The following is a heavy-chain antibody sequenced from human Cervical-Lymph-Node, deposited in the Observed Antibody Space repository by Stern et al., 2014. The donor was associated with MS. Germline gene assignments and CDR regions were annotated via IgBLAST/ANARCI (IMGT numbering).Heavy chain of an antibody. J-gene: IGHJ6*02. CDR1: GYNFGDYW. CDR3: ARHQPAATFAMDV. V-gene: IGHV5-51*01. Sequence: QLVQSGAEVKKPGESLKISCKGSGYNFGDYWIGWVRQKSGKGLEWLGTSFPDDSDSRYSPSIEGQVTISADESISTAFLQAISLKASDTGIYYCARHQPAATFAMDVWGQGTTVIVSS. D-gene: IGHD2-2*01. CDR2: SFPDDSDS.